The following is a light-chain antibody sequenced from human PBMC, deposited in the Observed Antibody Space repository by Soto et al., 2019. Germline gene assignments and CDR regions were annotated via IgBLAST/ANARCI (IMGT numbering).Light chain of an antibody. CDR3: QQSYSTPLT. CDR1: QSINSY. CDR2: AAT. J-gene: IGKJ4*01. Sequence: DIQITHLPSSLSGSLGYIFTITFRASQSINSYLNWYQQEPGKAPKFLIYAATILQNGVPSRFSGSESGTDFSLTISSLQPEDFATYFCQQSYSTPLTFGRGTKVDIK. V-gene: IGKV1-39*01.